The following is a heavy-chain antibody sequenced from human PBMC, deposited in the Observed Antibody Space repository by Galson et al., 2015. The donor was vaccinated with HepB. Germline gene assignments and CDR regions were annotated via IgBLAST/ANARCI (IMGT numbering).Heavy chain of an antibody. CDR1: GYIFTSDE. CDR2: MNPNNGNT. CDR3: SRSRSFTVNTSPFDAFDI. D-gene: IGHD3-22*01. V-gene: IGHV1-8*01. J-gene: IGHJ3*02. Sequence: SVKVSCKASGYIFTSDEINWVRQATGQGLEWIGWMNPNNGNTGYTQNLQGRVTMTRNTSINTAYMELTSLIPEDTAVYYCSRSRSFTVNTSPFDAFDIWGQGTVVTVSS.